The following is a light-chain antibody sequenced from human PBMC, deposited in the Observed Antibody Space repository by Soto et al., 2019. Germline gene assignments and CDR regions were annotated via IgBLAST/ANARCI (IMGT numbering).Light chain of an antibody. CDR1: QSVSSSS. CDR2: GAS. V-gene: IGKV3D-20*02. CDR3: QQRSNWPPMYT. Sequence: EIVLTQSPGTLSLSPGQRATLSCRASQSVSSSSLAWYQQRPGQAPRLLIYGASRRATGIPDRFSGSGSGTDFTLTISSLEPEDFAVYYCQQRSNWPPMYTFGQGTKLEIK. J-gene: IGKJ2*01.